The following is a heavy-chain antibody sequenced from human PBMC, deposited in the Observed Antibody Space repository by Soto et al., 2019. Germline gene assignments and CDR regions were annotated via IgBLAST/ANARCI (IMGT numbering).Heavy chain of an antibody. CDR3: AKDTATAITSYYFYGMDV. D-gene: IGHD5-12*01. CDR2: ISYDGRNK. Sequence: GGSMRLSCEASGFLFSTYGMHWVRQAPGKGLEWVAVISYDGRNKYYADSVRGRFTISRDNSKNTLHLQMNSLRGEDTAVYYCAKDTATAITSYYFYGMDVWGQGTTVIVSS. V-gene: IGHV3-30*18. J-gene: IGHJ6*02. CDR1: GFLFSTYG.